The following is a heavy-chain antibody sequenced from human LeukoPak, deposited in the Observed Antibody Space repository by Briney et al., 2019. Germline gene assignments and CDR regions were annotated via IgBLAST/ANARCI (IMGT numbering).Heavy chain of an antibody. J-gene: IGHJ4*02. CDR1: GGTFSSYA. CDR2: IIPIFGTA. D-gene: IGHD2-15*01. Sequence: SVKVSCKASGGTFSSYAISWVRQAPGQGLEWMGGIIPIFGTANYAQKIQGRVTITTDESTSTAYMELSSLRSEDTAVYYCTVGFLGYCSGGSCYSAAYWGQGTLVTVSS. CDR3: TVGFLGYCSGGSCYSAAY. V-gene: IGHV1-69*05.